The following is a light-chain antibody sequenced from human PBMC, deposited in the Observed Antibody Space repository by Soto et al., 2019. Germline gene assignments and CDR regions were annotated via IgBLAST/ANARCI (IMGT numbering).Light chain of an antibody. J-gene: IGLJ2*01. V-gene: IGLV2-14*01. CDR3: SSYTSSSPHVV. Sequence: QSVLTQPASVSGSPGQSITISCTGTSRDVGGYNYVSWYQQHPGKAPKLMIYDVSNRPSGVSNRFSGSKSGNTASLTISGLQAEDEADYYCSSYTSSSPHVVFGGGTKLTVL. CDR2: DVS. CDR1: SRDVGGYNY.